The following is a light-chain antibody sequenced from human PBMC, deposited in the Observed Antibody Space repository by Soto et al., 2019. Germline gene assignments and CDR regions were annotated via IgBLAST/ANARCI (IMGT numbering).Light chain of an antibody. V-gene: IGKV1-5*03. CDR1: QSISTW. CDR2: KAS. J-gene: IGKJ1*01. Sequence: DIQMTQSPSTLPASVGDSVTITCRADQSISTWLAWYQQKPGKAPNLLIYKASRLETGVPSSFSGSGSGTEFTLTISSLQPDDLATYDCQHYNTHSQTVGQGTTVDIK. CDR3: QHYNTHSQT.